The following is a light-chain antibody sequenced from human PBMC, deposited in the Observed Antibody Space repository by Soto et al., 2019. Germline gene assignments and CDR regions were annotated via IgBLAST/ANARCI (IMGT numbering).Light chain of an antibody. V-gene: IGKV1-27*01. Sequence: DIPMTQSPPSLSASVGDRVTITCRASQDIRNFVAWYQQKPGKAPKLLIYAASTLQSGVPSRFSGSGSGTDFTLTINSLQPEDVATYSCLKYSSVPVFGPGTKVEIK. CDR1: QDIRNF. J-gene: IGKJ3*01. CDR2: AAS. CDR3: LKYSSVPV.